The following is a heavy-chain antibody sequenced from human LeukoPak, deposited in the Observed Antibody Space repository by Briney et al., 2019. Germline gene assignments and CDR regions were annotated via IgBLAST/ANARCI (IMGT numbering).Heavy chain of an antibody. CDR1: GFNFRDYG. V-gene: IGHV3-23*01. Sequence: GSLRLSCEASGFNFRDYGMNWVRQAPGKGLEWVSAITASSSSTHDADSVQGRFTISRDNFKNTLYLQMNSLRPEDTAIYYCAKLFESGTYNNFFHYWGQGTLVTVSS. D-gene: IGHD3-10*01. J-gene: IGHJ4*02. CDR2: ITASSSST. CDR3: AKLFESGTYNNFFHY.